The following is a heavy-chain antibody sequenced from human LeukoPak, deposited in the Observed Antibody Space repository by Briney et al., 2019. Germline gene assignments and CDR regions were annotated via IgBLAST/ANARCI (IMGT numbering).Heavy chain of an antibody. D-gene: IGHD3-22*01. CDR2: ISGSGGST. CDR3: AKDRGSGYHYFDY. Sequence: GGSLRLSCAASGFIFSTYAMTWVRQAPGKGLEWVSAISGSGGSTYYADSVKGRFTISRDNSKNTLYLQTNSLRAEDTAVYYCAKDRGSGYHYFDYWGQGTLVTVSS. CDR1: GFIFSTYA. J-gene: IGHJ4*02. V-gene: IGHV3-23*01.